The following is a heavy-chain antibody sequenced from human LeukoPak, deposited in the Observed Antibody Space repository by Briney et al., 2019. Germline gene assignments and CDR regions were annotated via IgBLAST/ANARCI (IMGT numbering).Heavy chain of an antibody. J-gene: IGHJ5*02. CDR3: ARGPGSSGDWFDP. V-gene: IGHV4-31*03. CDR1: GGSISSGGYY. D-gene: IGHD6-19*01. CDR2: IYYSGST. Sequence: SQTLSLTCTVSGGSISSGGYYWSWIRQHPGKGLEWIGYIYYSGSTYYNPSLKSRVTISVDTSKNQFSLKLSSVTAADTAVYYCARGPGSSGDWFDPWGQGTLVTVSS.